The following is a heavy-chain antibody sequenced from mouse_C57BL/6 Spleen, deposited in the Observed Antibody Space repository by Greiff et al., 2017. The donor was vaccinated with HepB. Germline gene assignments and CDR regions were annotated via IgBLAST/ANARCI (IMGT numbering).Heavy chain of an antibody. CDR1: GYAFSSSW. CDR2: IYPGDGDT. J-gene: IGHJ3*01. CDR3: ARFPFAY. V-gene: IGHV1-82*01. Sequence: VQLQESGPELVKPGASVKISCKASGYAFSSSWMNWVKQRPGKGLEWIGRIYPGDGDTNYNGKFKGKATLTADKSSSTAYMQLSSLTSEDSAVYFCARFPFAYWGQGTLVTVSA.